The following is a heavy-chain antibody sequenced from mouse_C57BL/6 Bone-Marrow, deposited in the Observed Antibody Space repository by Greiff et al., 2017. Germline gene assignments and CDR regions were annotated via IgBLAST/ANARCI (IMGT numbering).Heavy chain of an antibody. CDR3: TRIAY. CDR2: IDPENGDT. CDR1: GFNIKDDY. Sequence: EVQLQQSGAELVRPGASVKLSCTASGFNIKDDYMHWVKQRPEQGLEWIGWIDPENGDTAYASKFQGKATIAEDTSSNTAYLQLTSLTSEDTSVYYCTRIAYWGQGTLVTVSA. J-gene: IGHJ3*01. V-gene: IGHV14-4*01.